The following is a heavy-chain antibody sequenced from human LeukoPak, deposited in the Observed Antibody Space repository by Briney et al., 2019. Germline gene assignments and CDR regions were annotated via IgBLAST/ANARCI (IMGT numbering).Heavy chain of an antibody. V-gene: IGHV1-18*01. CDR3: ARDRGSGWYRGATGVGSYLAGY. J-gene: IGHJ4*02. D-gene: IGHD6-19*01. CDR1: GYTLTSYG. Sequence: VASVKVSCKASGYTLTSYGISWVRQAPGQGLEWMGWISAYNGNTNYAQKLQGRVTMTTDTSTSTAYMELRSLRSDDTAVYYCARDRGSGWYRGATGVGSYLAGYWGQGTLVTVSS. CDR2: ISAYNGNT.